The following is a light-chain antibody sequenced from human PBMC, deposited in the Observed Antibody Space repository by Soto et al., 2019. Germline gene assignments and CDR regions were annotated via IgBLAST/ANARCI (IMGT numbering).Light chain of an antibody. CDR2: DAS. CDR3: QQYGSSPWT. Sequence: EIVLTQSPGTLSLSPGERATLSCRASQSVSSSYLAWFQQKPGQAPRLLIYDASTRAPGIPDRFSGRGSGTDFTLSIRRLEPEDFAVYYCQQYGSSPWTFGQGTKVEIK. V-gene: IGKV3-20*01. J-gene: IGKJ1*01. CDR1: QSVSSSY.